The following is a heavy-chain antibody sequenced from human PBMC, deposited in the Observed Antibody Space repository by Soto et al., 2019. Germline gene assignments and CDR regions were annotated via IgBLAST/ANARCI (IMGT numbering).Heavy chain of an antibody. J-gene: IGHJ5*02. CDR1: GGTCSIYA. V-gene: IGHV1-69*13. CDR3: ARVLAAAGTGWFDP. CDR2: IIPIFGTA. Sequence: SVKVSCKASGGTCSIYAISCVRQAPGQGLEWMGGIIPIFGTANYAQKFQGRVTITADESTSTAYMELSSLRSEDTAVYYCARVLAAAGTGWFDPWGQGTLVTVSS. D-gene: IGHD6-13*01.